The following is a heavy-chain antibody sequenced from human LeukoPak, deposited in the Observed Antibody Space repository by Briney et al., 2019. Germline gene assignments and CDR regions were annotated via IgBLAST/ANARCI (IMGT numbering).Heavy chain of an antibody. CDR1: GFTFSRYA. D-gene: IGHD6-19*01. V-gene: IGHV3-23*01. Sequence: PGGSLRLSCVASGFTFSRYAMNWVRQTPGKGLEWVSLIGTNEQRTHYADSVKGRFTISRDNSKNTLSLQMNSLRAEDTAVYYCAKDLDSTDLYDNADWGQGTLVTVSS. CDR3: AKDLDSTDLYDNAD. CDR2: IGTNEQRT. J-gene: IGHJ1*01.